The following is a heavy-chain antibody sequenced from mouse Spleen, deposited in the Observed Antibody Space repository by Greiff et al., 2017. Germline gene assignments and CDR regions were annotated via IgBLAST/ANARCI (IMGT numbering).Heavy chain of an antibody. CDR1: GYTFTSYW. CDR2: INPSNGGT. Sequence: VQLQQPGTELVKPGASVKLSCKASGYTFTSYWMHWVKQRPGQGLEWIGNINPSNGGTNYNEKFKSKATLTVDKSSSTAYMQLSSLTSEDSAVYYCARSLYYGYDDGYAMDYWGQGTSVTVSS. CDR3: ARSLYYGYDDGYAMDY. D-gene: IGHD2-2*01. V-gene: IGHV1-53*01. J-gene: IGHJ4*01.